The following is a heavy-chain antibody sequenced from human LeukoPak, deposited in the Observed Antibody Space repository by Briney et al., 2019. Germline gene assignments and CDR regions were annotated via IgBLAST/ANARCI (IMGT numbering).Heavy chain of an antibody. Sequence: PGGSLRLSCAASGFSFSSYAMTWVRQAPGKGLEWVSTISGPGGSTNYADSVKGRFTISRDNSKNTLYLQMNSLRAEDTAVYYCAKNGVVGARFYYCDYWGQGNLVTVSS. J-gene: IGHJ4*02. D-gene: IGHD1-26*01. V-gene: IGHV3-23*01. CDR1: GFSFSSYA. CDR3: AKNGVVGARFYYCDY. CDR2: ISGPGGST.